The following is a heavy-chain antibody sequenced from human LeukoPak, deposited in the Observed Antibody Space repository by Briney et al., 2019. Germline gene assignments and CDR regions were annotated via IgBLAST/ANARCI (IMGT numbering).Heavy chain of an antibody. CDR1: GFAFSSYW. D-gene: IGHD4-17*01. Sequence: GGSLRPSCAASGFAFSSYWMSWVRQAPGKWLEWVANIKQDGSEKYYVDSVKGRFTISRDNAKNSLYLQMNSLRVEDTAVYYCARDGDYPIDYWGQGTLVTVSS. CDR2: IKQDGSEK. J-gene: IGHJ4*02. CDR3: ARDGDYPIDY. V-gene: IGHV3-7*03.